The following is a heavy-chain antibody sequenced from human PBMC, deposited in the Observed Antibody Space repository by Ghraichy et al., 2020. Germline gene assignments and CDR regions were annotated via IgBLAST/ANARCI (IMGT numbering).Heavy chain of an antibody. D-gene: IGHD2-21*02. V-gene: IGHV1-69*13. J-gene: IGHJ6*02. CDR2: IIPIFGTA. Sequence: SVKVSCKASGGTFSSYAISWVRQAPGQGLEWMGGIIPIFGTANYAQKFQGRVTITADESTSTAYMELSSLRSEDMAVYYCARLPCGGDCFRYYYYGMDVWGQGTTVTVSS. CDR1: GGTFSSYA. CDR3: ARLPCGGDCFRYYYYGMDV.